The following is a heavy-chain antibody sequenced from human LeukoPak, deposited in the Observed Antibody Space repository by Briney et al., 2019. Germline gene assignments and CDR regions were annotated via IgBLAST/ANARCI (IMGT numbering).Heavy chain of an antibody. CDR1: GFTFSSYA. CDR3: VGDSGYDFADY. J-gene: IGHJ4*02. CDR2: ISYDGSNK. D-gene: IGHD5-12*01. V-gene: IGHV3-30-3*01. Sequence: GGSLRLSCAASGFTFSSYAMHWVRQAPGKGLEWVAVISYDGSNKYYADSVKGRFTISRDNAKNSLYLQMNSLRAEDTAVYYCVGDSGYDFADYWGQGTLVTVSS.